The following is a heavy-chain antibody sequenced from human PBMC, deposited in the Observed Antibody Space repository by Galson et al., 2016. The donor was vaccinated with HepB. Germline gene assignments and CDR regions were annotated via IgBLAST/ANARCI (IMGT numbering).Heavy chain of an antibody. Sequence: CAISGDSVSSNSAVWNWIRQSPSRGLEWLGRTFYKSKWYNDYAVSVKSRITVNADTSKNQFSLHLNSVTPDDTAVYYCTRGFEYSSGWYYFTTGAREPWSPSPQ. V-gene: IGHV6-1*01. D-gene: IGHD6-19*01. CDR2: TFYKSKWYN. J-gene: IGHJ4*02. CDR1: GDSVSSNSAV. CDR3: TRGFEYSSGWYYFTT.